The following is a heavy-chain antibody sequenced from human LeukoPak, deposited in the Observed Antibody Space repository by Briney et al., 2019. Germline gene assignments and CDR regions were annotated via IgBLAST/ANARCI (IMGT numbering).Heavy chain of an antibody. V-gene: IGHV3-23*01. J-gene: IGHJ6*02. CDR3: AKDPDRTLGYYYYGMDV. Sequence: GGSLRLSCVASGFTFRSYAMSWVRQAPGKGLEWVSAISGSGGSTYYADSVKGRFTISRDNSKNTLYLQVNSLRAEDTAVYYCAKDPDRTLGYYYYGMDVWGQGTTVTVSS. CDR2: ISGSGGST. CDR1: GFTFRSYA. D-gene: IGHD1-14*01.